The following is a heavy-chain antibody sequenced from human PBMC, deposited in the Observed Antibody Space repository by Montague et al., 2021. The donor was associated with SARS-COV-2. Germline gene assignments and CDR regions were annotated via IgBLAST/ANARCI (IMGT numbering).Heavy chain of an antibody. CDR2: IYDGGAV. D-gene: IGHD4-23*01. Sequence: SETLSLTCTVSGGSITGYYWSWLRRSPGKGLEWIAHIYDGGAVNYNPSLGSRVTISTDTSMNQLSLKVNSVTAADTAVYYCVRDHPYGGPRGAYDIWGQGTVVTVSS. V-gene: IGHV4-59*01. J-gene: IGHJ3*02. CDR1: GGSITGYY. CDR3: VRDHPYGGPRGAYDI.